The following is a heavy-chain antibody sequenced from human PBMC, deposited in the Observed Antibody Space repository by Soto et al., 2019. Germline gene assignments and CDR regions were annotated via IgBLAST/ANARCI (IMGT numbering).Heavy chain of an antibody. J-gene: IGHJ4*02. V-gene: IGHV2-5*01. Sequence: GSGPTLVNPTQTLTLTCTFSGFSLSTSGVGVGWIRQPPGKALEWLALIYWNDDKRYSPSLKSRLTITKDTSKNQVVLTMTNMDPVDTATYYCARSWGPYYGSGSSMAADFDYWGQGTLVTVSS. CDR1: GFSLSTSGVG. CDR2: IYWNDDK. D-gene: IGHD3-10*01. CDR3: ARSWGPYYGSGSSMAADFDY.